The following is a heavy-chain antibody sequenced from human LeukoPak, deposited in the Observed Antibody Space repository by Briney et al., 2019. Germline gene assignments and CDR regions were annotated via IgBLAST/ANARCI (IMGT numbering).Heavy chain of an antibody. CDR2: IKQDGSEK. Sequence: GGSLRLSCVGSGFTFGDYWMSWVRQTPGKGPEWVANIKQDGSEKYYVESVKGRFTISRDNAEKSLFLQMNSLRAEDTALYYCARDPTAAGADYWGQGTLVTVSS. J-gene: IGHJ4*02. V-gene: IGHV3-7*01. D-gene: IGHD6-13*01. CDR3: ARDPTAAGADY. CDR1: GFTFGDYW.